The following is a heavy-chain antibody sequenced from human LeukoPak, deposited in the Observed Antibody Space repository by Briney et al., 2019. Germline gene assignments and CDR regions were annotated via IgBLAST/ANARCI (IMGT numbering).Heavy chain of an antibody. V-gene: IGHV1-2*02. D-gene: IGHD6-19*01. J-gene: IGHJ4*02. CDR2: INPNSGGT. CDR1: GYTFTGYD. Sequence: ASVKVSCKAAGYTFTGYDMHWVRQAPGQGLEWMGWINPNSGGTNYAQKFQGRVTMTRDTSISTAYMELSRLRSDDTAVYYCARDDSIEQWLVPFDYWGQGTLVTVSS. CDR3: ARDDSIEQWLVPFDY.